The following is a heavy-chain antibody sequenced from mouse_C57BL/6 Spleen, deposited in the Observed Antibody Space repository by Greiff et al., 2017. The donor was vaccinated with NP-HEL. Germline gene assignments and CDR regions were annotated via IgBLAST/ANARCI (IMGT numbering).Heavy chain of an antibody. CDR3: ARDSHGSSYWYFDV. D-gene: IGHD1-1*01. J-gene: IGHJ1*03. Sequence: VQLQQPGTELVKPGASVKLSCKASGYTFTSYWMHWVKQRPGQGLEWIGNINPSNGGTNYNEKFKSKATLTVDKSSSTAYMQLSSLTSEDSAVYYCARDSHGSSYWYFDVWGTGTTVTVSS. V-gene: IGHV1-53*01. CDR2: INPSNGGT. CDR1: GYTFTSYW.